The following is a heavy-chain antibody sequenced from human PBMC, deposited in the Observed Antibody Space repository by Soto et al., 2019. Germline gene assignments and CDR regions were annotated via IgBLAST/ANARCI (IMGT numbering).Heavy chain of an antibody. CDR2: ISWNSGSI. D-gene: IGHD3-9*01. CDR3: VKARLDWLLSYWYIDL. Sequence: VQLVESGGGLVQPGRSLRLSCAASGFTFDAYAMHWVRQVPGKGLEWVSGISWNSGSIGYSDSVKGRFTISRDNAKNALYLQMNGLRAEDTALYYCVKARLDWLLSYWYIDLWGRGALVTVSS. CDR1: GFTFDAYA. V-gene: IGHV3-9*01. J-gene: IGHJ2*01.